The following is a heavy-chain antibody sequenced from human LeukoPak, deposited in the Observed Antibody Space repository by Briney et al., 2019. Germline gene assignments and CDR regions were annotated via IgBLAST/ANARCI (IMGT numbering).Heavy chain of an antibody. CDR3: ASTFPYCSEDDCAV. V-gene: IGHV3-7*01. Sequence: GGSLRLSCIVSGVAIGSSWMSWVRQSPGKGLEWVANVNPGGSVQNYVGSVKGRFTISRDNAKNSLYLQMNNLRVEDTAVYYCASTFPYCSEDDCAVGGQGTLVTVSS. CDR1: GVAIGSSW. J-gene: IGHJ1*01. CDR2: VNPGGSVQ. D-gene: IGHD2-15*01.